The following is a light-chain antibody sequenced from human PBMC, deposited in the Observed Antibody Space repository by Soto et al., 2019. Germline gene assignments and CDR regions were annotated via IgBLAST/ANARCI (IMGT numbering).Light chain of an antibody. CDR2: GAS. CDR1: PSVSSS. J-gene: IGKJ1*01. CDR3: QQYGSSSRT. Sequence: IVSPESPSTLSVPPGGPVPLSSRASPSVSSSVAWYQQKPGRAPRLLISGASTRATGIPARFSGSGSGTDFTLTISRLEPEDFAVYYCQQYGSSSRTFGQGTKVDIK. V-gene: IGKV3-20*01.